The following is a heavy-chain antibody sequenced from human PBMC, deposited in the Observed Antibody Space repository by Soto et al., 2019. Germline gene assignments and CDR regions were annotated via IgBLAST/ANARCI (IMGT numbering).Heavy chain of an antibody. D-gene: IGHD2-15*01. CDR2: MNPNSGNT. CDR1: GYTFTSYD. CDR3: ARRSCYMEYCFDY. V-gene: IGHV1-8*01. J-gene: IGHJ4*02. Sequence: VASVKVSCKASGYTFTSYDINWVRQATGQGLEWMGWMNPNSGNTGYAQKFQGRVTMTRNTSISTAYMELSSLRSEDTAVYYCARRSCYMEYCFDYWGQGTLVTVSS.